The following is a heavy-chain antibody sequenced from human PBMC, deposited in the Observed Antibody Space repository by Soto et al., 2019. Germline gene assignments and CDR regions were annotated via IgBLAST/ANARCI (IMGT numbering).Heavy chain of an antibody. Sequence: EVPLVESGGGLVQPGGSLRLSCAASGFTFSSYAMHWVRQAPGKGLEYVSAINSNGGSTYYANSVKGRFTISRDNSKNTLYLQMGSLRAEDMAVYYCARRDGYNFEYWGQGTLVTVSS. V-gene: IGHV3-64*01. J-gene: IGHJ4*02. CDR2: INSNGGST. CDR3: ARRDGYNFEY. CDR1: GFTFSSYA. D-gene: IGHD5-12*01.